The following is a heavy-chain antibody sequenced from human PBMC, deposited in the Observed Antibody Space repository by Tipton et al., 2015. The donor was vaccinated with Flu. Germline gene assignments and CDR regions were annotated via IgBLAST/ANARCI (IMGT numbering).Heavy chain of an antibody. CDR3: ARLKLFALVNHSYYYGLDV. CDR2: SGST. Sequence: LRLSCTVSGDSIRRFYWSWIRQPPGKGLEWIGYSGSTNYNPSLKNRVTISLDTSKNQFSLQLKSVTASDTAVYYCARLKLFALVNHSYYYGLDVWGQGTTVTV. V-gene: IGHV4-59*08. CDR1: GDSIRRFY. J-gene: IGHJ6*02. D-gene: IGHD3/OR15-3a*01.